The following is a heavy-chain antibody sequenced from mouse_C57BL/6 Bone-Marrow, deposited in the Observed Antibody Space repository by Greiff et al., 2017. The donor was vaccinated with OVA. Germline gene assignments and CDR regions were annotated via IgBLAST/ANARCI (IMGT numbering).Heavy chain of an antibody. CDR1: GYTFTSYW. CDR2: INPSNGGT. J-gene: IGHJ3*01. D-gene: IGHD2-5*01. Sequence: VQLQQPGPELVKPGASVKLSCKASGYTFTSYWMHWVKQRPGQGLEWIGNINPSNGGTNYNEKFKSKATLTVDKSSSTAYMQLSSLTSEDSAVYYCARWGGYSILFAYWGQGTLVTVSA. CDR3: ARWGGYSILFAY. V-gene: IGHV1-53*01.